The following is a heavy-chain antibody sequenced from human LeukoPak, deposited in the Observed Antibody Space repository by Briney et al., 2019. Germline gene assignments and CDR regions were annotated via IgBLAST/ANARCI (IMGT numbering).Heavy chain of an antibody. CDR3: ARFSGWYEYYFDY. CDR2: INHSGST. CDR1: GGSFSGYY. Sequence: PSETLSLTCAVYGGSFSGYYWSWIRQPPGKGLEWIGEINHSGSTNYNPSLKSRVTISVDTSKNQFSLKLSSVTAADTAVYYCARFSGWYEYYFDYWGRGTLVTVSS. V-gene: IGHV4-34*01. D-gene: IGHD6-19*01. J-gene: IGHJ4*02.